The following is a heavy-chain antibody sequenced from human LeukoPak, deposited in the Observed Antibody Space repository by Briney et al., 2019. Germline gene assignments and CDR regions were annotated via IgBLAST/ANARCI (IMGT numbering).Heavy chain of an antibody. D-gene: IGHD3-10*01. CDR3: GREETWFGELFGWLDP. CDR2: SSSSSSYI. CDR1: GFTFSSYG. V-gene: IGHV3-21*01. J-gene: IGHJ5*02. Sequence: GGSLRLSCAASGFTFSSYGMHWVRQAPGKGLEWVSSSSSSSSYIYYADSVKGRFTISRDNAKNSLYLQMNSLRAEDTAVYYCGREETWFGELFGWLDPWGQGTLVTVSS.